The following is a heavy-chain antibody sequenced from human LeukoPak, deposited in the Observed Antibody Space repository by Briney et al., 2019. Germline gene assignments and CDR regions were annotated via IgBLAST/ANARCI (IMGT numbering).Heavy chain of an antibody. Sequence: GESLKISCKGSGYSFTSYWIGWVRQMLGKGLEWMGIIYPGDSDTRYSPSSQGQVTISADKSISTAYLQWSNLKASDTAMYYCARPSLSGWYYFDYWGQGTLVTVSS. D-gene: IGHD6-19*01. CDR3: ARPSLSGWYYFDY. V-gene: IGHV5-51*01. J-gene: IGHJ4*02. CDR2: IYPGDSDT. CDR1: GYSFTSYW.